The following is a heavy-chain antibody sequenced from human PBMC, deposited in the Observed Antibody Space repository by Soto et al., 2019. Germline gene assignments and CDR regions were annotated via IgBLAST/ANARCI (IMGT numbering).Heavy chain of an antibody. CDR2: ISSSSSYI. D-gene: IGHD6-13*01. CDR3: ARDRRDIGAAGTAFDY. J-gene: IGHJ4*02. CDR1: GFTFSSYS. Sequence: EVQLVESGGGLVKPGGSLRLSCAASGFTFSSYSMNWVRQAPGKGLEWVSSISSSSSYIYYADSVKGRFTISRDNAKNSLYLQMNSLRAEDTAVYYCARDRRDIGAAGTAFDYWGQGTLVTVSS. V-gene: IGHV3-21*01.